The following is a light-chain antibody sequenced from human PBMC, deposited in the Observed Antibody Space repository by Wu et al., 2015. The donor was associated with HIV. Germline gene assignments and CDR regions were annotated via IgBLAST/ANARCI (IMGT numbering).Light chain of an antibody. CDR3: QQYDSFPLT. J-gene: IGKJ4*01. V-gene: IGKV1-8*01. Sequence: IRLTQSPSSLSASTGDKVTITCRASQVIGNYLGWYQQKAGKAPRLLVYSASTLESGVPSRFIGSGSGTDFTLTISCLQSEDFAVYYCQQYDSFPLTFGGGTKVE. CDR2: SAS. CDR1: QVIGNY.